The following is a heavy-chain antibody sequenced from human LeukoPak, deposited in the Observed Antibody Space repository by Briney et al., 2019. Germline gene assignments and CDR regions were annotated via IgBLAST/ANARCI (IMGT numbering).Heavy chain of an antibody. Sequence: SETLSLTCAVYGGSFSGYYWTWIRQPPGKGLEWIGEINHSGDTTYNPSLKSRITISVDTSKNQFSLKLSSVTAADTAVYYCARPGLERRDAFDIWGQGTMVTVSS. CDR3: ARPGLERRDAFDI. D-gene: IGHD1-1*01. V-gene: IGHV4-34*01. J-gene: IGHJ3*02. CDR1: GGSFSGYY. CDR2: INHSGDT.